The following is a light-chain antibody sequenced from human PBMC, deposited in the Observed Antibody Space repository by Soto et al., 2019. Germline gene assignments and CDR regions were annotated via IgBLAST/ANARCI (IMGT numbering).Light chain of an antibody. V-gene: IGKV3-20*01. CDR3: QQYSNSRT. Sequence: EIVLTQSPGTLSLSPGERATLSCRANESVNSNYLGWYQQRPGQSPRLLVYDASKSATGIPDRCSCSGSGTAFTLTISRLEPEDFAVYYCQQYSNSRTFGQGTNVDTK. J-gene: IGKJ1*01. CDR1: ESVNSNY. CDR2: DAS.